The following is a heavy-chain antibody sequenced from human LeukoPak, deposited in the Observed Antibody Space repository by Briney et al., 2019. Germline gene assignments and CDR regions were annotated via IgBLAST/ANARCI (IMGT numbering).Heavy chain of an antibody. J-gene: IGHJ4*02. CDR1: GFTFSSYW. CDR3: ARDIEAAGLFLDY. D-gene: IGHD6-13*01. CDR2: MKYDGSEK. Sequence: GGSLRLSCAASGFTFSSYWMSWVRQAPGKGLEWVANMKYDGSEKYYVDSVKGRFTISRDNAKNSLYLQMNSLRAEDTAVYYCARDIEAAGLFLDYWGQGTLVAVS. V-gene: IGHV3-7*01.